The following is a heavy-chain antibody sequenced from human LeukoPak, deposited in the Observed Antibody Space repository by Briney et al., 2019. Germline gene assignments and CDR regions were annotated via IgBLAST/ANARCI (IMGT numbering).Heavy chain of an antibody. CDR3: ARCPDFWSGYADY. Sequence: GGSLRLSCAASGFTFSSYWMSWVRQAPGKGLEWVVNIKQDGSEKYYVDSVKGRFTISRDNAKNSLYLQMNSLRAEDTAVYYCARCPDFWSGYADYWGQGTLVTVSS. CDR2: IKQDGSEK. J-gene: IGHJ4*02. V-gene: IGHV3-7*01. CDR1: GFTFSSYW. D-gene: IGHD3-3*01.